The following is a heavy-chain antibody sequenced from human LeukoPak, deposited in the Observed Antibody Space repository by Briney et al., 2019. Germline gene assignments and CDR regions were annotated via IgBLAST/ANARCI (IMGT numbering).Heavy chain of an antibody. Sequence: GGSLRLSXAASGFTVSSNYMSWIRQAQGKGLEWVSVIYSGGSTYYADSVKGRFTISRDNSKNTLYLQMNSLRAEDTAVYYCARDPIAVAGAWGQGTLVTVSS. CDR3: ARDPIAVAGA. CDR2: IYSGGST. CDR1: GFTVSSNY. D-gene: IGHD6-19*01. J-gene: IGHJ4*02. V-gene: IGHV3-53*01.